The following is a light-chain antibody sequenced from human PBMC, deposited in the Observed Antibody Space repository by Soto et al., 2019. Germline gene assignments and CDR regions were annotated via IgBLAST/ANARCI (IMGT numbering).Light chain of an antibody. CDR2: EVS. J-gene: IGLJ1*01. Sequence: QSAVTQPASVSGSPGQSITISCTGTSSDVGSYNYVSWYQQHPGKAPKLMIYEVSNRPSGVSNRFSGSNSGNTASLTISGLQAEDEADYYCNSYTSTNTWVFGTGTKLTVL. CDR1: SSDVGSYNY. V-gene: IGLV2-14*01. CDR3: NSYTSTNTWV.